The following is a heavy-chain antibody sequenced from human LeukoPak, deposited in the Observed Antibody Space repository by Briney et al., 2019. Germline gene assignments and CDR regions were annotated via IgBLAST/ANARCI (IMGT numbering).Heavy chain of an antibody. Sequence: PSETLSLTCTVSGGSISSYYWSWIRQPPGKGLEWIGYIYYSGSTNYNPSLKSRVTISVDTSKNQSSLKLSSVTAADTAVYYCARAPNRDGAFDIWGQGTMVTVSS. J-gene: IGHJ3*02. CDR2: IYYSGST. CDR1: GGSISSYY. V-gene: IGHV4-59*01. CDR3: ARAPNRDGAFDI. D-gene: IGHD5-24*01.